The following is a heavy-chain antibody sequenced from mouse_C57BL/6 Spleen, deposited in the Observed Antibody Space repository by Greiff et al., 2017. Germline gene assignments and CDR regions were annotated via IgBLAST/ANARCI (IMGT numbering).Heavy chain of an antibody. CDR2: IDPSDSET. CDR3: ARSVTLGAMDD. CDR1: GYTFTSYW. J-gene: IGHJ4*01. D-gene: IGHD1-1*02. V-gene: IGHV1-52*01. Sequence: QVQLQQPGAELVRPGSSVKLSCKASGYTFTSYWMHWVKQRPIQGLEWIGNIDPSDSETHYNQKFKDKATLTVDKSSSTAYMQLSSLTSEDSAVYYCARSVTLGAMDDWGQGTSVTVSS.